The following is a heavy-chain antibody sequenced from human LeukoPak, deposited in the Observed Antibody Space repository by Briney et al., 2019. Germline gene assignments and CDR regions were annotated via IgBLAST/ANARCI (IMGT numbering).Heavy chain of an antibody. Sequence: PSETLSLTCSVSGGSFSSGRYYWSWIRQPPGQGLEWIVYIFYSGSTLYNPSLKSRVTMSIDTSRNQFSLRVNSVIAADTAVYYCARVYGYNYGYFDFWGQGTLVAVSS. CDR1: GGSFSSGRYY. J-gene: IGHJ4*02. D-gene: IGHD5-18*01. CDR2: IFYSGST. V-gene: IGHV4-61*01. CDR3: ARVYGYNYGYFDF.